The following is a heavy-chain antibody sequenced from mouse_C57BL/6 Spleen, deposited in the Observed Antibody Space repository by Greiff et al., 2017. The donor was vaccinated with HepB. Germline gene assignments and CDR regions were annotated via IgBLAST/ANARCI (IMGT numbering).Heavy chain of an antibody. D-gene: IGHD1-1*01. CDR1: GYAFSSSW. Sequence: QVQLQQPGPDLVKPGASVKISCKASGYAFSSSWMNWVKQRPGKGLEWIGRIYPGDGDTNYNGKFKGKATLTANKSSSTAYMQHSSLASEDSAVYFCARATVVDRDDGGQETSDTVSS. CDR3: ARATVVDRDD. V-gene: IGHV1-82*01. CDR2: IYPGDGDT. J-gene: IGHJ4*01.